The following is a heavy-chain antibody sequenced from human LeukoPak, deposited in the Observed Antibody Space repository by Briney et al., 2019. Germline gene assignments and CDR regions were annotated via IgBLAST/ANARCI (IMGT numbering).Heavy chain of an antibody. D-gene: IGHD2-2*02. J-gene: IGHJ4*02. V-gene: IGHV3-11*01. CDR1: GFTFSDYY. CDR2: ISSSGSTI. CDR3: ARHACRSSTSCYRVDYFDY. Sequence: GGSLRLSCAASGFTFSDYYMSWIRQAPGKGLEWVSYISSSGSTIYYADSVKGRFTISRDNAKNSLYLQMNSLRAEDTAVYYCARHACRSSTSCYRVDYFDYWGQGTLVTVSS.